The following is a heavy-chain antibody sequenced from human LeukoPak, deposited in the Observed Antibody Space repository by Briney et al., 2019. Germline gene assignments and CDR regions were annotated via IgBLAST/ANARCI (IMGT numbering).Heavy chain of an antibody. Sequence: GGSLRLSCAASGFTFSSYAMSWVRQAPGKGLEWVSAISGSGGSTYYADSVKGRFTISRDNSKNTLYLQMNSLRAEDTAVYYCAKDDNGDLYYYYYYGMDVWGQGTTVTVSS. CDR3: AKDDNGDLYYYYYYGMDV. CDR1: GFTFSSYA. V-gene: IGHV3-23*01. D-gene: IGHD4-17*01. J-gene: IGHJ6*02. CDR2: ISGSGGST.